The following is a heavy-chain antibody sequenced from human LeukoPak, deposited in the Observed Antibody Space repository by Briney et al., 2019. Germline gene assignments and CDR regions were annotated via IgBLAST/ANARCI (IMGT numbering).Heavy chain of an antibody. Sequence: SETLSLTCAVSGDSISNSNWWSWVRQPPGKGLEWIGEIYQSGGTNYNPSLKSRVTISVDKSKNQFSLKLNSVTAADTAVYYCARESSVDFTPDYWGQGTLVTVSS. CDR2: IYQSGGT. CDR3: ARESSVDFTPDY. J-gene: IGHJ4*02. CDR1: GDSISNSNW. D-gene: IGHD3-3*01. V-gene: IGHV4-4*02.